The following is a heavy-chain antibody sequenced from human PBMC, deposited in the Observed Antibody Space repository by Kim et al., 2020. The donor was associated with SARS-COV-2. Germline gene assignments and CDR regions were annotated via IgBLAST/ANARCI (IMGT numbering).Heavy chain of an antibody. CDR1: GFTFSDHY. V-gene: IGHV3-72*01. Sequence: GGSLRLSCAASGFTFSDHYMDWVRQAPGKGLEWVGRTRNKANSYTTEYAASVKGRFTISRDDSKNSLYLQMNSLKTEDTAVYYCARAQRYFDWPLGLYYYGMDVWGQGTTVTVSS. D-gene: IGHD3-9*01. J-gene: IGHJ6*02. CDR3: ARAQRYFDWPLGLYYYGMDV. CDR2: TRNKANSYTT.